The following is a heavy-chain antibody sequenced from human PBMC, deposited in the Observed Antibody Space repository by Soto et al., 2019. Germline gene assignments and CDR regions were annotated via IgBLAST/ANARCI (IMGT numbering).Heavy chain of an antibody. CDR1: GGTFSSYA. J-gene: IGHJ2*01. Sequence: QVQLVQSGAEVKKPGSSVKVSCKASGGTFSSYAISWVRQAPGQGLEWMGGIIPIFGTANYAQKFQGRVRVTADEPKSTAYMELSSLRSEETAVYYCARQYCGGDCYASRYWYFDLWGRGTLVTVSS. D-gene: IGHD2-21*02. CDR3: ARQYCGGDCYASRYWYFDL. CDR2: IIPIFGTA. V-gene: IGHV1-69*12.